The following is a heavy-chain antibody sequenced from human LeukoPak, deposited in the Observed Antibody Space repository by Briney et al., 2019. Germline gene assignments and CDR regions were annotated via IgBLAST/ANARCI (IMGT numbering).Heavy chain of an antibody. CDR3: ARGQYAAAGTFDY. CDR2: INHSGST. V-gene: IGHV4-34*01. CDR1: GGSFSGYY. J-gene: IGHJ4*02. Sequence: SETLSLTCAVYGGSFSGYYWSWIRQPPGKGLEWIGEINHSGSTNYNPSLKSRVTISVDTSKNQFSLKLSSVTAADTAVYYCARGQYAAAGTFDYWGQGTLVTVSS. D-gene: IGHD6-13*01.